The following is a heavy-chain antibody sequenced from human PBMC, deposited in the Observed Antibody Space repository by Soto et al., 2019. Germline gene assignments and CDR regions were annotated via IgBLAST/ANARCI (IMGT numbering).Heavy chain of an antibody. CDR1: GGSISSSSYY. Sequence: SETLSLTCTVSGGSISSSSYYWGWIRQPPGKGLEWIGSIYYSGSTYYNPSLKSRVTISVDTSKNQFSLKLSSVTAAGTAVYYCARSYGDYFLDVWGQGTTVTVSS. CDR3: ARSYGDYFLDV. CDR2: IYYSGST. J-gene: IGHJ6*03. V-gene: IGHV4-39*01. D-gene: IGHD4-17*01.